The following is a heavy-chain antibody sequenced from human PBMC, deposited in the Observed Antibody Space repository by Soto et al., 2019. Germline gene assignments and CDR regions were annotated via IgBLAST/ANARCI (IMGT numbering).Heavy chain of an antibody. CDR2: IHQGGST. CDR1: GGSFSGYF. D-gene: IGHD3-22*01. Sequence: PSETLSLTCAASGGSFSGYFWSWIRQLPGKGLDWIGEIHQGGSTHYNPSLKSRVTISVDASKYQFSLKLNSVTAADTAVYYCARGRNYYENSGYYFYFDYWGKGTPVTVSS. V-gene: IGHV4-34*01. J-gene: IGHJ4*02. CDR3: ARGRNYYENSGYYFYFDY.